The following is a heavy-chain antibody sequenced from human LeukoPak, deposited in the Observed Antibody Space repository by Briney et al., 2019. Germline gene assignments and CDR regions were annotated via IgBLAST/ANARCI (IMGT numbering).Heavy chain of an antibody. CDR3: ARDLTNPGGDY. CDR2: INPNSGNT. J-gene: IGHJ4*02. CDR1: GYIFSDYD. Sequence: ASVKVSCKASGYIFSDYDINWVRQATGQGLEWMAWINPNSGNTGIARKFRGRVTITRNISTRTVYMELSSLRSEDTAVYYCARDLTNPGGDYWGQGTLVTVSS. D-gene: IGHD3-9*01. V-gene: IGHV1-8*03.